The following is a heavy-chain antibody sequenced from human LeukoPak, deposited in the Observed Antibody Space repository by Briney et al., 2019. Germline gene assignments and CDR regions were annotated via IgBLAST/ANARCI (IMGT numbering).Heavy chain of an antibody. CDR2: IYTGGNT. D-gene: IGHD3-3*01. CDR1: GGSISFYY. Sequence: SETLSLTCTVSGGSISFYYWTWIRQSAGKGLEWIGRIYTGGNTHYNPSLKSRATLSIDTSNNQFSLMLTPVTVADTAVYYCARQNYYNFWNALNWFDPWGQGTPVTVSS. CDR3: ARQNYYNFWNALNWFDP. J-gene: IGHJ5*02. V-gene: IGHV4-4*07.